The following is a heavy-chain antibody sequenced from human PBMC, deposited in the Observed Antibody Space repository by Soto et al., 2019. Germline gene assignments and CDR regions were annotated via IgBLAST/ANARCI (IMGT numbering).Heavy chain of an antibody. CDR3: ARRSSGWYFDY. Sequence: EVQLLESGGGLVQPGGSLRLSCAASGFTFSSYAMTWVRQAPGKGLEWVSVISGSGGSTYYADSVKGRFTISRDNSKNTLYLQMNRLGAEDTAVYYCARRSSGWYFDYWGQGTLVTVSS. J-gene: IGHJ4*02. D-gene: IGHD6-19*01. CDR2: ISGSGGST. CDR1: GFTFSSYA. V-gene: IGHV3-23*01.